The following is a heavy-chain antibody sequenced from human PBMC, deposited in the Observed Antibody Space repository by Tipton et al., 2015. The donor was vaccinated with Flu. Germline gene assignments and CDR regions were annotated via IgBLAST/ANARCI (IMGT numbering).Heavy chain of an antibody. CDR3: ARGKEDGDYELYWFDP. CDR1: GGSFSGYY. CDR2: INHSGST. Sequence: TLSLTCAVYGGSFSGYYWSWIRQPPGKGLEWIGEINHSGSTNHNPSLKSRVTISVDTSKNQFSLKLSSVTAADTAVYYCARGKEDGDYELYWFDPWGQGTLVTVSS. V-gene: IGHV4-34*01. D-gene: IGHD4-17*01. J-gene: IGHJ5*02.